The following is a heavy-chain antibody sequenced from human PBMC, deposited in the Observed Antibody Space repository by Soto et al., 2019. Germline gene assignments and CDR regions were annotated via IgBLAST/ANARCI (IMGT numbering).Heavy chain of an antibody. D-gene: IGHD2-15*01. Sequence: PSETLSLTCTVSGGSISSYYWSWIRQPPGKGLEWIGYIYYSGSTNYNPSLKSRVTISVDTSKNQFSLKLSSVTAADTAVYYCASFYGPTTQDIDYWGQGTLVTSPQ. CDR3: ASFYGPTTQDIDY. J-gene: IGHJ4*02. V-gene: IGHV4-59*01. CDR2: IYYSGST. CDR1: GGSISSYY.